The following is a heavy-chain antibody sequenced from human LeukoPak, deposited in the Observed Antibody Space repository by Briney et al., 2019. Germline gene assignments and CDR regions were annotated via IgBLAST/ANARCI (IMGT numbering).Heavy chain of an antibody. J-gene: IGHJ4*02. Sequence: PGGSLRLSRAPSGLTFSTYSMNWVRPAPGKGREWVSSISSSSSTKYYADSVKGRFTISRDNAKNSLYLQMNSLRAEDTAVYYCAREFSRPDCSGGSCYEVVDSWGQGTLVTVSS. D-gene: IGHD2-15*01. CDR2: ISSSSSTK. CDR1: GLTFSTYS. CDR3: AREFSRPDCSGGSCYEVVDS. V-gene: IGHV3-48*01.